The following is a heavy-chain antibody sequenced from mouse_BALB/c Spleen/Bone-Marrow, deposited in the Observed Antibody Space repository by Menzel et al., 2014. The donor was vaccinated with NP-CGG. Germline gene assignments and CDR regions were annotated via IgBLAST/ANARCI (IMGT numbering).Heavy chain of an antibody. Sequence: QVQLKESGAEFVMPGASVKMSCKASGYTFTDKWMHWVKQRPGQGLEWIGAIDTSDSYINYNQKFKGKASLTVDVSSSTAYMHLSSLTSDDSAVYYCARGGHDFSLDYWGQGTSVIVSS. CDR3: ARGGHDFSLDY. CDR1: GYTFTDKW. CDR2: IDTSDSYI. D-gene: IGHD2-4*01. J-gene: IGHJ4*01. V-gene: IGHV1-69*01.